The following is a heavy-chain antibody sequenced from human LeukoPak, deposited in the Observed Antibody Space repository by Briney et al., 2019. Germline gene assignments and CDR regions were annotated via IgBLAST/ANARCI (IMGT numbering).Heavy chain of an antibody. CDR3: ARHGRGWEELQYYLDY. Sequence: SETLSLTCTVSGGSISSYYWSWIRQPPGKALEWIGYIYYRGTTTYNPSLKSRVTISVVTSKNQFSLNLSSVTAADTAVYYCARHGRGWEELQYYLDYWGQGTLVTVSS. D-gene: IGHD1-26*01. V-gene: IGHV4-59*08. CDR2: IYYRGTT. J-gene: IGHJ4*02. CDR1: GGSISSYY.